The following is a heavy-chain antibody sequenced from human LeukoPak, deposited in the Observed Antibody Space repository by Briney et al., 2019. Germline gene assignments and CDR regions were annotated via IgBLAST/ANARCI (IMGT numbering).Heavy chain of an antibody. V-gene: IGHV3-7*01. CDR1: GFTFSSYW. Sequence: PGGSLRLSCAVSGFTFSSYWMTWVRQAPGKGLEWVARIKQDGTEKYYVDSVKGRFTISRDNAKNSLYLQMNSLRAEDTAVYYCAKDRNPYYDFWSGYYGDYWGQGTLVTVSS. CDR2: IKQDGTEK. J-gene: IGHJ4*02. CDR3: AKDRNPYYDFWSGYYGDY. D-gene: IGHD3-3*01.